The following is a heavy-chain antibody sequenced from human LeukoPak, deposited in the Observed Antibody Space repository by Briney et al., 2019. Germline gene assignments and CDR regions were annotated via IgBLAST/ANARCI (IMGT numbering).Heavy chain of an antibody. CDR2: IYSGGST. V-gene: IGHV3-53*01. D-gene: IGHD5-18*01. CDR3: ARVPPPLGYSYGYDDAFDI. J-gene: IGHJ3*02. CDR1: GFTVSSNY. Sequence: QPGGSLRLSCAAPGFTVSSNYMSWVRQAPGKGLEWVSVIYSGGSTYYADSVKGRFTISRDNSKNTLYLQMNSLRAEDTAVYYCARVPPPLGYSYGYDDAFDIWGQGTMVTVSS.